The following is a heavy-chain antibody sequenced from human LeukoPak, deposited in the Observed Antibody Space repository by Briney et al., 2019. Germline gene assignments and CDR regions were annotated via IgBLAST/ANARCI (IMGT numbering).Heavy chain of an antibody. CDR3: ARQLRAYDSSGYYYVPPPDY. J-gene: IGHJ4*02. D-gene: IGHD3-22*01. Sequence: GGSLRLSCAASGFTFSSYAMHWVRQAPGKGLEWVAVISYDGSNKYYADSVKGRSTISRDNSKNTLYLQMNSLRAEDTAVYYCARQLRAYDSSGYYYVPPPDYWGQGTLVTVSS. CDR2: ISYDGSNK. CDR1: GFTFSSYA. V-gene: IGHV3-30*04.